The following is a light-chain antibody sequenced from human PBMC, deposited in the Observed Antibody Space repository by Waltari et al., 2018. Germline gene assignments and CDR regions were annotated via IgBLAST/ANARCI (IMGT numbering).Light chain of an antibody. CDR3: QQYNNWPPYT. CDR2: AAS. CDR1: QSVGSN. J-gene: IGKJ2*01. Sequence: DIVMTQSPATLSVSPGERATLSCRASQSVGSNLAWSQQKPGQALRLLILAASRRATGIPARFSGSGSGTEFTLTIGSLQSEDFAVYYCQQYNNWPPYTFGQGTKLEIK. V-gene: IGKV3-15*01.